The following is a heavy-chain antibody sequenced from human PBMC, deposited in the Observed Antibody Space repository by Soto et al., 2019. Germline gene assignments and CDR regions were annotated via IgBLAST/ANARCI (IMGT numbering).Heavy chain of an antibody. CDR3: ARSRGYCSGGSCYPISPRGAFDI. J-gene: IGHJ3*02. D-gene: IGHD2-15*01. V-gene: IGHV1-2*02. CDR1: GYTFTGYY. Sequence: GASVKVSCKASGYTFTGYYMHWVRQAPGQRLEWMGWINPNNGNTNYSQKFQGRVTITRDTSASTAYMELSSLRSEDTAVYYCARSRGYCSGGSCYPISPRGAFDIWGQGTMVTVSS. CDR2: INPNNGNT.